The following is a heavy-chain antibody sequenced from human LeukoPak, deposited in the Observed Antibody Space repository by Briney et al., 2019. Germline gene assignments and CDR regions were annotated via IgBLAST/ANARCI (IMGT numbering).Heavy chain of an antibody. Sequence: SETLSLTCTVSGGSISSGSYYWSWIRQPAGEGLEWIGRIYTSGSTNYNPSLKSRVTISVDTSKNQFSLKLSSVTAADTAVYYCARDFLTGTVFGVAHNWFDPWGQGTLVTVSS. D-gene: IGHD3-3*01. CDR3: ARDFLTGTVFGVAHNWFDP. V-gene: IGHV4-61*02. CDR1: GGSISSGSYY. J-gene: IGHJ5*02. CDR2: IYTSGST.